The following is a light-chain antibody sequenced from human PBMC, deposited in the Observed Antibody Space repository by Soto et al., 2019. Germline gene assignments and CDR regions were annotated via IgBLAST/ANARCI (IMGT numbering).Light chain of an antibody. Sequence: DIQMTQSPSSVSASVGDRVTITCRASQDISSWLAWYQQKPGKAPKLLIYAASSLQSGVPSRFSGSGSGTDFTLTISSLQPEDFATYYCQQANSFPPITFGQGIRLEIK. J-gene: IGKJ5*01. CDR3: QQANSFPPIT. V-gene: IGKV1-12*01. CDR1: QDISSW. CDR2: AAS.